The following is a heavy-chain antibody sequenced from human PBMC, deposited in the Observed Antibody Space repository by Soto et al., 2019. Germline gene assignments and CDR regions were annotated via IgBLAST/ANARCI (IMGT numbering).Heavy chain of an antibody. CDR2: IYYRGNT. V-gene: IGHV4-39*01. J-gene: IGHJ4*02. CDR3: ARVEGRATISYYFDY. CDR1: GDSINSDNYY. D-gene: IGHD3-3*01. Sequence: QLQLQESGPGLVKLSETLSLTCSVSGDSINSDNYYWGWIPQPPGKGLEWDGSIYYRGNTYYNQSLKTRVTISLGKSKSQFSLKLNSVTAADSAVYFCARVEGRATISYYFDYWGQGTQVTVSS.